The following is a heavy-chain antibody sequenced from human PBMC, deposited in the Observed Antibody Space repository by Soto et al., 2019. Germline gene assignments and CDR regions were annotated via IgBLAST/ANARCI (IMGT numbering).Heavy chain of an antibody. CDR3: ARDMVGGYSYGLAYYYGMDA. Sequence: ASVKVSCKASGYTFTGYYMHWVRQAPGQGLEWMGWINPNSGGTNYAQKFQGRVTMTRDTSISTAYMELSRLRSDDTAVYYCARDMVGGYSYGLAYYYGMDAWGQGTTVTVSS. CDR2: INPNSGGT. CDR1: GYTFTGYY. D-gene: IGHD5-18*01. J-gene: IGHJ6*02. V-gene: IGHV1-2*02.